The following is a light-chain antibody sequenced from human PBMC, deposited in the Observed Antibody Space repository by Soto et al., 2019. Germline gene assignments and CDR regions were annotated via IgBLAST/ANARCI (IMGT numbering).Light chain of an antibody. J-gene: IGKJ1*01. CDR1: QTISSAS. V-gene: IGKV3-20*01. CDR3: QHFGTSSWT. CDR2: LAS. Sequence: EVVLTQSPGSLSLSPGERATLSCRASQTISSASLAWYQQKPGQAPRLFIYLASTRAPGIPDRFSGGGSGTDFTLNISRLEPEYLAVYHCQHFGTSSWTFGQGTKVEMK.